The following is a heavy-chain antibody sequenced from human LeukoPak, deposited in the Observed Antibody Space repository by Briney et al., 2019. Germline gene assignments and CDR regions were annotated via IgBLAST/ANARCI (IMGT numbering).Heavy chain of an antibody. CDR2: IIPIFGTA. Sequence: SVKVSCKASGGTFSSYAISWVRQAPGQGLEWMGGIIPIFGTANYAQKFQGRVTITADKSTSTAYMELSSLRSEDTAVYYCARDAVEVVPAAMYYNWFDPWGQGTLVTVSS. J-gene: IGHJ5*02. CDR3: ARDAVEVVPAAMYYNWFDP. CDR1: GGTFSSYA. V-gene: IGHV1-69*06. D-gene: IGHD2-2*01.